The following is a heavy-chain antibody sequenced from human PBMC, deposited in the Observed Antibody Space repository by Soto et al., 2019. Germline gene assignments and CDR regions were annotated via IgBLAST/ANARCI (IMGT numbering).Heavy chain of an antibody. CDR1: GGTFSSYA. Sequence: ASVKVSCKASGGTFSSYAINWVRQATGQGLEWMGWMNPNSGNTGYAQKIQGRVTMTRNTSISTAYMELRSLRSDDTAVYYCARALTMTTYPEYFQHWGQGTLVTVSS. J-gene: IGHJ1*01. CDR3: ARALTMTTYPEYFQH. V-gene: IGHV1-8*02. D-gene: IGHD4-17*01. CDR2: MNPNSGNT.